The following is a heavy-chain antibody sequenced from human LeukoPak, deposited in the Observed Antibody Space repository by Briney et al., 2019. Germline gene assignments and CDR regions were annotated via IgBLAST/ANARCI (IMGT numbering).Heavy chain of an antibody. D-gene: IGHD3/OR15-3a*01. CDR3: TRAVAADDFSPGY. Sequence: GGSLRLSCAASGFTFSSYGTHWVRQAPGKGLEWVSCISSTSRYIYYADSVKGRFTISRDNAKNSVYLQMNSLRAEDTAVYYCTRAVAADDFSPGYWGQGTLVTVSS. V-gene: IGHV3-21*01. CDR1: GFTFSSYG. J-gene: IGHJ4*02. CDR2: ISSTSRYI.